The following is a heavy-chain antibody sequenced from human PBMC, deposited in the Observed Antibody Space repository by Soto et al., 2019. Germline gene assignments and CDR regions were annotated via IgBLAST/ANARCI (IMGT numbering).Heavy chain of an antibody. D-gene: IGHD6-13*01. V-gene: IGHV1-69*13. CDR3: ARNRHSDYGMDV. Sequence: GASVKVSCKASGGTFSSYAISWVRQAPGQGLEWMGGIIPIFGTANYAQKFQGRVTITADESTSTAYMELSSLRSEDTAVYYCARNRHSDYGMDVWGQGTTVTVSS. CDR1: GGTFSSYA. J-gene: IGHJ6*02. CDR2: IIPIFGTA.